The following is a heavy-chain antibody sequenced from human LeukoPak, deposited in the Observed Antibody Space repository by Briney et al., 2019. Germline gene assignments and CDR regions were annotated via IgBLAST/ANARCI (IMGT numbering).Heavy chain of an antibody. CDR2: INTDGSST. V-gene: IGHV3-74*01. D-gene: IGHD2-2*01. CDR1: GFIFSSYW. Sequence: GGSLRLSCAASGFIFSSYWMHWVRQAPGKGLVWVSRINTDGSSTSYADSVKGRFTISRDNAKNTLYLQMNSLRAEDTAVYYCARALVVVPATNDFWGQGTLVTVSS. J-gene: IGHJ4*02. CDR3: ARALVVVPATNDF.